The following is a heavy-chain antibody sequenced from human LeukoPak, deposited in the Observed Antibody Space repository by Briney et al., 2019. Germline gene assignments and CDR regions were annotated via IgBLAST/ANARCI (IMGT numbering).Heavy chain of an antibody. Sequence: GGSLRLSCAASGFTFSDYWISWIRQAPGKGLEWVANIKGDGSDKYYVDSVKGRFTISRDNAKNSLYLQMNSLRAEDTAVYYCARGGNNYDSSGYYEEAPIDYWGQGTLVTVSS. CDR1: GFTFSDYW. D-gene: IGHD3-22*01. CDR3: ARGGNNYDSSGYYEEAPIDY. V-gene: IGHV3-7*01. CDR2: IKGDGSDK. J-gene: IGHJ4*02.